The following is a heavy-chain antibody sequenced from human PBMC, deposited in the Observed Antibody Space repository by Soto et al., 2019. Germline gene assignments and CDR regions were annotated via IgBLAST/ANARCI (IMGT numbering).Heavy chain of an antibody. CDR2: ISYDGSNK. J-gene: IGHJ4*02. CDR3: ARGNTWLLRENYFDY. Sequence: LRLSCAASGFTFSSYAMHWVRQAPGKGLEWVAVISYDGSNKYYADSVKGRFTISRDNSKNTLYLQMNSLRAEDTAVYYCARGNTWLLRENYFDYWGQGTLVTVSS. V-gene: IGHV3-30-3*01. CDR1: GFTFSSYA. D-gene: IGHD5-12*01.